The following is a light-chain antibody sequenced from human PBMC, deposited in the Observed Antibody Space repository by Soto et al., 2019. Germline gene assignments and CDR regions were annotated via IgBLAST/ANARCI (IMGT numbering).Light chain of an antibody. V-gene: IGLV1-44*01. CDR2: SNN. J-gene: IGLJ1*01. CDR1: SSNIGRNT. CDR3: CSYAGNNIFV. Sequence: QSVLTQPPSASGTPGQRVTISCSGSSSNIGRNTVNWYQQLPGTAPKLLIYSNNQRPSGVPDRFSGSKSGTSGSLAISGLQSEDEADYYCCSYAGNNIFVFGTGTKLTVL.